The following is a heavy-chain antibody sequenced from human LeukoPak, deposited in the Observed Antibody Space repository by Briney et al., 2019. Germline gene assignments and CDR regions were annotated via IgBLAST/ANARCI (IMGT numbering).Heavy chain of an antibody. CDR2: IYPGDSDT. J-gene: IGHJ4*02. Sequence: GESLKISCKGSGYGFTSYWIGWVRQMPGKGLEWMGIIYPGDSDTRYSPSFQGQVTISADKSISTAYLQWSSLKASDTAMYYCARHSGGHYYGSGSPDYWGQGTLVTVSS. V-gene: IGHV5-51*01. D-gene: IGHD3-10*01. CDR3: ARHSGGHYYGSGSPDY. CDR1: GYGFTSYW.